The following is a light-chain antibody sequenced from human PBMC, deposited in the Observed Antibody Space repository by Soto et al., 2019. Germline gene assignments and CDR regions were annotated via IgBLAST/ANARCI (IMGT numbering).Light chain of an antibody. Sequence: EIVLTQSPATLSLSPGERATLSCRASQTFSSHLAWYQQKPGQAPRLLIYDASKRATGIPARFSGRGSGTDFTLTIRSLEPEDFAVYYCQQRSNWPPVLTFGQGTRLEIK. CDR3: QQRSNWPPVLT. V-gene: IGKV3-11*01. J-gene: IGKJ5*01. CDR1: QTFSSH. CDR2: DAS.